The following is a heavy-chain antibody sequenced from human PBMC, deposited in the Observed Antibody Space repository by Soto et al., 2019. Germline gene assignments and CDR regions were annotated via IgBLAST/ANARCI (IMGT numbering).Heavy chain of an antibody. CDR1: GGLFSVFS. J-gene: IGHJ5*02. CDR2: VLPITGST. V-gene: IGHV1-69*06. D-gene: IGHD5-12*01. Sequence: QVQLVQSGAEVKKPGSSVKVSCKTSGGLFSVFSFNWVRQAPGQGLEWMGGVLPITGSTDYAQKFQGRVTMTTDTSSNTAYMELRSLRSDDTAVYYCATSYDSGFDPWGQGTLVSVSS. CDR3: ATSYDSGFDP.